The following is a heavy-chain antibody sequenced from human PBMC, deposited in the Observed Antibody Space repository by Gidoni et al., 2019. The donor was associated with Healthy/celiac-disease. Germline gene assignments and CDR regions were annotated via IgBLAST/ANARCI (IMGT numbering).Heavy chain of an antibody. CDR1: GGSISSGSYY. V-gene: IGHV4-61*02. Sequence: QVQLQESGPGLVKPSQTLSLTCTVSGGSISSGSYYWSWIRQPAGKGLEWIGRIYTSGSTNYNPSLKSRVTISVDTSKNQFSLKLSSVTAADTAVYYCARAHRVVVATFDYWGQGTLVTVSS. CDR2: IYTSGST. J-gene: IGHJ4*02. CDR3: ARAHRVVVATFDY. D-gene: IGHD2-15*01.